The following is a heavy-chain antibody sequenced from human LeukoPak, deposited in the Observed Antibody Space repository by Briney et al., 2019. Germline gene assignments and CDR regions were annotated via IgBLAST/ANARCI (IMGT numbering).Heavy chain of an antibody. J-gene: IGHJ5*02. CDR2: IIPILGIA. V-gene: IGHV1-69*04. Sequence: PKASVKVSCKASGYTFTSYGISWVRQAPGQGLEWMGRIIPILGIANYAQKFQGRVTITADKSTSTAYMELSSLRSEDTAVYYCARSPGPVYDFWSGYYTGERWFDPWGRGTLVTVSS. D-gene: IGHD3-3*01. CDR3: ARSPGPVYDFWSGYYTGERWFDP. CDR1: GYTFTSYG.